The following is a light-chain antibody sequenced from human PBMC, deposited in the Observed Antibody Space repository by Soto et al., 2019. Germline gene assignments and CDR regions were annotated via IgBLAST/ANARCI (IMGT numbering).Light chain of an antibody. CDR2: NDD. CDR3: STWADSLNGWV. CDR1: ISNIGKDT. V-gene: IGLV1-44*01. J-gene: IGLJ3*02. Sequence: QSALTQPPSVSGTPGLRVNISCSGGISNIGKDTVNWYQQLPGTAPKLLMFNDDKRPSGVPDRFSGSRSGTSASLAISGLQSDDEAVYFCSTWADSLNGWVFGGGTKLTVL.